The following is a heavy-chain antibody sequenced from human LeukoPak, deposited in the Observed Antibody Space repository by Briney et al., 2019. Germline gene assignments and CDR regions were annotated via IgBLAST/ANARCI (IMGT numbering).Heavy chain of an antibody. J-gene: IGHJ4*02. CDR2: ISGSGGST. V-gene: IGHV3-23*01. Sequence: PGGSLRLSCAASGFTFSSYAMSWVRQAPGKGLEWVSAISGSGGSTYYADSVKGRFTISRDNSKNTLYLQMNSLRAEDTAVYYCAKFPMYSGSYSGIDYWGQGTLVTVSS. CDR3: AKFPMYSGSYSGIDY. CDR1: GFTFSSYA. D-gene: IGHD1-26*01.